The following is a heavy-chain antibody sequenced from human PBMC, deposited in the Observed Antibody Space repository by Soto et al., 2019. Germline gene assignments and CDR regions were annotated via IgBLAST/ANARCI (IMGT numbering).Heavy chain of an antibody. V-gene: IGHV3-7*01. CDR1: GCPFSSYW. CDR2: IKQDGSEK. CDR3: ARALKESSGWYFAFDI. Sequence: GGSLRLSCAASGCPFSSYWMTWVRQAPGKGLEWVANIKQDGSEKYYVDSVKGRFTISRDNAKNSLYLQMNSLRAEDTAVYYCARALKESSGWYFAFDIWGQGTMVTVSS. J-gene: IGHJ3*02. D-gene: IGHD6-19*01.